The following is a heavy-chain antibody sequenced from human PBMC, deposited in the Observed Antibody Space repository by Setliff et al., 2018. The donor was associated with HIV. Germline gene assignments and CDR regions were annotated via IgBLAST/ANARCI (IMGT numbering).Heavy chain of an antibody. V-gene: IGHV3-21*01. D-gene: IGHD3-22*01. CDR1: GFSFNSYG. J-gene: IGHJ6*02. Sequence: GGSLRLSCTFYGFSFNSYGMHWVRQAPGKGLEWVSSISRSSTFIHYGDSVKGRFTISRDDAKNSLYLQMNSLRAEDTAVYYCAREPMGGITMIVHSPYYNGMDVWGQGTTVTVSS. CDR2: ISRSSTFI. CDR3: AREPMGGITMIVHSPYYNGMDV.